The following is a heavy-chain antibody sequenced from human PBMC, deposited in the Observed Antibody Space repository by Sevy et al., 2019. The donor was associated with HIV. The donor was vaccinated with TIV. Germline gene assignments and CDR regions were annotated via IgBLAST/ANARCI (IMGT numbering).Heavy chain of an antibody. CDR1: GYTFTSYG. CDR3: ARRTQYYDFWSGYSKGNWFDP. CDR2: ISAYNVNT. Sequence: ASVKVSCKASGYTFTSYGISWVRQAPGQGLEWMGWISAYNVNTNYAQKLQGRVTMTTDTSTRTAYMELRGLGSEDTAVYYCARRTQYYDFWSGYSKGNWFDPWGQGTLVTVSS. D-gene: IGHD3-3*01. J-gene: IGHJ5*02. V-gene: IGHV1-18*01.